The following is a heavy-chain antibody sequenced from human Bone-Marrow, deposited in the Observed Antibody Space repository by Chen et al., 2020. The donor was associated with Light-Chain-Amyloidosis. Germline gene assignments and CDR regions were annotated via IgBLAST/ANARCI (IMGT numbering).Heavy chain of an antibody. V-gene: IGHV3-33*01. J-gene: IGHJ4*02. CDR2: IWYDGSNK. D-gene: IGHD3-16*01. Sequence: QVQLVESAGGVVQPGTSLRLSCAASGFTFSNYGMHWVRQAPGKGLGWVAVIWYDGSNKYYADSVKGRFTISRDNSKNTLYLQMNSLRAEDTAVYYCARPWGELWSNFDYWGQGTLVTVSS. CDR1: GFTFSNYG. CDR3: ARPWGELWSNFDY.